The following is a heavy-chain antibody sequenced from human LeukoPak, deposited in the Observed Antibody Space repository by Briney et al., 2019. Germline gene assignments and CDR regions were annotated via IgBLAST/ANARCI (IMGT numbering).Heavy chain of an antibody. Sequence: GSLRFSCATSEFSFSIYAMNRIRHAQWKGLKWVSMIFGNGDTTYYADSVKGRFTISRDNSKNTLYLQMNSLRAEDTAFFFQAEDGIRDFDSRDAFDIWGQGTMVTVSS. CDR1: EFSFSIYA. D-gene: IGHD3-9*01. J-gene: IGHJ3*02. CDR2: IFGNGDTT. CDR3: AEDGIRDFDSRDAFDI. V-gene: IGHV3-23*01.